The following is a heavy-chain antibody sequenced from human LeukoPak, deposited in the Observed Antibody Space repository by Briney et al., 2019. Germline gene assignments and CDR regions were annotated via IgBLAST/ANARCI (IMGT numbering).Heavy chain of an antibody. J-gene: IGHJ4*02. CDR3: TRDQTPYY. CDR2: IRSKIYGGTP. Sequence: GGSLRLSCTASGFTFGDYAMSWVRQAPGKGLEWVGFIRSKIYGGTPEYAASVKGRFTISRDDSKGIAYLQMNSLKTEDTAVYYCTRDQTPYYWGQGTLVTVSS. CDR1: GFTFGDYA. V-gene: IGHV3-49*04.